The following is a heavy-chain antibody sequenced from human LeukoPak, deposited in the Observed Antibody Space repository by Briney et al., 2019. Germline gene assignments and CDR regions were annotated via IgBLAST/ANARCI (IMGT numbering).Heavy chain of an antibody. CDR3: AREVGGQQQPHSNFVY. J-gene: IGHJ4*02. CDR2: INTNTGNP. CDR1: GYTFTSYA. V-gene: IGHV7-4-1*02. D-gene: IGHD6-13*01. Sequence: ASVKVSCKASGYTFTSYAMNWVRQAPGQGLEWMGWINTNTGNPTYAQGFTGRFVFSLDTSVSTAYLQISSLKAEDTAVYYCAREVGGQQQPHSNFVYWGQGTLVTVSS.